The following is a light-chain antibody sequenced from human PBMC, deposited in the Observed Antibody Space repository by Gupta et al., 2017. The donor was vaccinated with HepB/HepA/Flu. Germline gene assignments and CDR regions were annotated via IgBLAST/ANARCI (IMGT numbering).Light chain of an antibody. Sequence: SDVGGYNYVSWYQQHPGKAPKLMIYDVSNRPSGVSNRFSGSKSGNTASLTISGLQAEDEADYYCSSYTSSSTLVVFGGGTKLTVL. V-gene: IGLV2-14*03. CDR2: DVS. CDR1: SDVGGYNY. CDR3: SSYTSSSTLVV. J-gene: IGLJ2*01.